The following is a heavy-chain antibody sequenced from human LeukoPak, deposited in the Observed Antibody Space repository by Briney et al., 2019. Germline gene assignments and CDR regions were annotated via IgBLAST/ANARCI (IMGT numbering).Heavy chain of an antibody. CDR2: ISTTGSDT. CDR3: ARDTSGQYDDAFDI. Sequence: GGSLRLSCSASGFTFSDYYMSWIRQAPGKGLEWVSYISTTGSDTNYVDSVKGRFTISRDNAKNSLYLQMNSLRAEDTALYYCARDTSGQYDDAFDIWGQGTMVTVSS. CDR1: GFTFSDYY. V-gene: IGHV3-11*06. J-gene: IGHJ3*02. D-gene: IGHD3-10*01.